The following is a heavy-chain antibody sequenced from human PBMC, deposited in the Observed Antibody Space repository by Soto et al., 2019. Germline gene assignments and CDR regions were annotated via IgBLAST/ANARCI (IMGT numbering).Heavy chain of an antibody. Sequence: QVRLVQSGSEVKKHGSSMKVACKASVFTFRNYAINWVRQAPGQGLEWMGGFSPFFGTASSAQKFQGRVTITAEESTSTVYIDRSRLRSDDTAVYYFARVSQQLVRGALDVWGQGTVVTVSS. CDR1: VFTFRNYA. V-gene: IGHV1-69*01. CDR2: FSPFFGTA. D-gene: IGHD6-6*01. J-gene: IGHJ3*01. CDR3: ARVSQQLVRGALDV.